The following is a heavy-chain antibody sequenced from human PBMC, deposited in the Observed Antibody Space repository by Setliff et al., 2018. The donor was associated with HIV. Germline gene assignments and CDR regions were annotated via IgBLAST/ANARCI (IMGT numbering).Heavy chain of an antibody. CDR2: IYGNGNT. V-gene: IGHV4-4*09. Sequence: TLSLTCSVSGGSISGHFWSWIRQSPGKGLEWIGYIYGNGNTKYNRFLNSRVTMSVDTSKNQFSLNLNSVTAADTAMYYCARLDSSIFGTIKPLHHFDYWGQGLMVTVSS. CDR1: GGSISGHF. D-gene: IGHD3-3*01. J-gene: IGHJ4*01. CDR3: ARLDSSIFGTIKPLHHFDY.